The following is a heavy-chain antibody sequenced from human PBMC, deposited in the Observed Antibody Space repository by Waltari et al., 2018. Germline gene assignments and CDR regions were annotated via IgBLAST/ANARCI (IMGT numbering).Heavy chain of an antibody. Sequence: VQLMESGGGLIQPGGHLELSCAASGFTVGSTYVSWVRQAPGKGLCWVSVIYSGGSTYYADSVNGRFTISRDNSKNTLYLQMNSLRAEDTAVYYCARDQRNEADWGQGTLVTVSS. CDR3: ARDQRNEAD. CDR2: IYSGGST. CDR1: GFTVGSTY. D-gene: IGHD6-25*01. V-gene: IGHV3-53*01. J-gene: IGHJ4*02.